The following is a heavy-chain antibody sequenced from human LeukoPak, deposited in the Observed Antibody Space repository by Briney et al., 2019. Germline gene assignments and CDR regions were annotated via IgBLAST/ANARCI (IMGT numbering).Heavy chain of an antibody. J-gene: IGHJ6*03. D-gene: IGHD4-17*01. CDR2: IYTSGSP. V-gene: IGHV4-4*09. CDR3: ARLMTTVTTFGYYYYYMDV. Sequence: SETLSLTCTVSGDSISSYYWSWIRQPPGKGLEWIGYIYTSGSPNYNPSLKSRVTISVDTSKNQFSLRLSSVTAADTAVYYCARLMTTVTTFGYYYYYMDVWGKGTTVTVSS. CDR1: GDSISSYY.